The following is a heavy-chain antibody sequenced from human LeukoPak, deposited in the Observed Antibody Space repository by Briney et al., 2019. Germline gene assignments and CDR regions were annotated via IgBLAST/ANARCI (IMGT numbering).Heavy chain of an antibody. CDR1: GGSFSAYY. D-gene: IGHD3-10*01. V-gene: IGHV4-34*01. CDR3: ARHGYYYGSVDY. CDR2: INHSGST. Sequence: PSETLSLTCAVYGGSFSAYYWSWIRQPPGKGLEWIGEINHSGSTNYNPSLKGRVAISVDTFRNQFSLRRSSVTAADTAVYYCARHGYYYGSVDYWGQGTLVTVSS. J-gene: IGHJ4*02.